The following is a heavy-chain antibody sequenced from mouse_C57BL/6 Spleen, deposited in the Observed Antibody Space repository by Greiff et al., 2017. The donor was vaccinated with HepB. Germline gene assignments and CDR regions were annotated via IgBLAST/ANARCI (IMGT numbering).Heavy chain of an antibody. J-gene: IGHJ2*01. CDR1: GYTFTSYW. CDR3: ARSKFITTVVEDY. V-gene: IGHV1-53*01. Sequence: VQLQQPGTELVKPGASVKLSCKASGYTFTSYWMHWVKQRPGQGLEWIGNINPSNGGTNYNEKFKSKATLTVDKSSSTAYMQLSSLTSEDSAVYYCARSKFITTVVEDYWGQGTTLTVSS. CDR2: INPSNGGT. D-gene: IGHD1-1*01.